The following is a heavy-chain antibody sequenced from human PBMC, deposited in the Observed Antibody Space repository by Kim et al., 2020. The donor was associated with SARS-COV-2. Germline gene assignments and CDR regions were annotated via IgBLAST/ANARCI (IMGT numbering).Heavy chain of an antibody. CDR2: ISGDGGST. D-gene: IGHD6-6*01. CDR1: GFTFDDYA. J-gene: IGHJ6*03. V-gene: IGHV3-43*02. CDR3: AKDGDRQLDNYYMDV. Sequence: GGSLRLSCAASGFTFDDYAMHWVRQAPGKGLEWVSLISGDGGSTYYADSVKGRFTISRDNSKNSLYLQMNSLRTEDTALYYCAKDGDRQLDNYYMDVWGKGTTVTVSS.